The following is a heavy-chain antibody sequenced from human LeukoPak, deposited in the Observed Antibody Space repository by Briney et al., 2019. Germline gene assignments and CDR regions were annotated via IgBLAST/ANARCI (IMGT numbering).Heavy chain of an antibody. Sequence: PSETLSLTCSVSGGSTSGSYWNWIREPPGKGLEWIGYVSYSGSTNYNPSLKSRVTISVDTSKNQFSLKLSSVIAADTAVYYCARMVRGVGNRFDPWGQGTLVTVSS. CDR3: ARMVRGVGNRFDP. J-gene: IGHJ5*02. D-gene: IGHD3-10*01. CDR1: GGSTSGSY. V-gene: IGHV4-59*08. CDR2: VSYSGST.